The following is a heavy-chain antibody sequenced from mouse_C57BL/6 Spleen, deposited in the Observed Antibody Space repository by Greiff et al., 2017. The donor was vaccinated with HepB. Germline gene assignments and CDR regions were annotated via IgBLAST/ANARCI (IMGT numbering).Heavy chain of an antibody. J-gene: IGHJ2*01. CDR1: GYAFTNYL. V-gene: IGHV1-54*01. Sequence: VQLQQSGAELVRPGTSVKVSCKASGYAFTNYLIEWVKQRPGQGLEWIGVINPGSGGTNYNEKFKGKATLTADKSSSTAYMQLSSLTSEDSAVYFCARVDYDYDYWGQGTTLTVSS. CDR2: INPGSGGT. D-gene: IGHD2-4*01. CDR3: ARVDYDYDY.